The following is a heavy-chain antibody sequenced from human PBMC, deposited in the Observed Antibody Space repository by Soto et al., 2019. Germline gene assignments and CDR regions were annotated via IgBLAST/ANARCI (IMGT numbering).Heavy chain of an antibody. D-gene: IGHD3-10*02. J-gene: IGHJ5*01. CDR1: GGSISSYY. CDR2: IFYNGST. CDR3: ASMIGDPVLSFDS. V-gene: IGHV4-59*01. Sequence: QVQLQESGPGLVKPSETLSLTCTVSGGSISSYYWSWIRQPPGKGLEWIGFIFYNGSTRYNPSLTSRVTISIDTSEYQFSLKLNSVTAADTAVYYCASMIGDPVLSFDSWGQGTLVAVSS.